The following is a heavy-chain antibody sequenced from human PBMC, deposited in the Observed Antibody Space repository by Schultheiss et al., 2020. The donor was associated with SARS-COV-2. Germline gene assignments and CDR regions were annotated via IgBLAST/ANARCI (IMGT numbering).Heavy chain of an antibody. CDR3: AKDGSDSSYYFDY. CDR1: GFTFSNYA. D-gene: IGHD6-6*01. V-gene: IGHV3-23*01. Sequence: GESLKISCAASGFTFSNYAMTWVRQAPGKGLEWVSAVSGSGGGTSYADSVKGRFTISRDNSKNTLSLQMNSLRAEDTAVYYCAKDGSDSSYYFDYWGQGTLVTVSS. J-gene: IGHJ4*02. CDR2: VSGSGGGT.